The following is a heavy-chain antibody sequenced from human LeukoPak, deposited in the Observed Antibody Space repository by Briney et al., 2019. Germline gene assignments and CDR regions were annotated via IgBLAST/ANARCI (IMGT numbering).Heavy chain of an antibody. CDR1: AFTFSDYS. CDR2: ISGRSSTI. CDR3: ARDRLTSGSYFFDY. D-gene: IGHD1-26*01. J-gene: IGHJ4*02. V-gene: IGHV3-48*01. Sequence: GGSLRLSCAASAFTFSDYSMNWVRQAPGKGLEWISYISGRSSTIYYADSVRGRFTISRDNAKNSMYLQMNSLRAEDTAVYYCARDRLTSGSYFFDYWGQGTLVTVSS.